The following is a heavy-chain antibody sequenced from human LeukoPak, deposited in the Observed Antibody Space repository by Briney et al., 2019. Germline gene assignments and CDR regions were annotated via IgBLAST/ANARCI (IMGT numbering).Heavy chain of an antibody. CDR3: AREGDFWSGYYTGDEVYYGMDV. CDR1: GFTFSSYS. V-gene: IGHV3-21*01. D-gene: IGHD3-3*01. CDR2: ISSSSSYI. Sequence: GGSLRLSCAASGFTFSSYSMNWVRQAPGKELEWVSSISSSSSYIYYADSVKGRFTISRDNAKNSLYLQMNSLRAEDTAVYYCAREGDFWSGYYTGDEVYYGMDVWGQGTTVTVSS. J-gene: IGHJ6*02.